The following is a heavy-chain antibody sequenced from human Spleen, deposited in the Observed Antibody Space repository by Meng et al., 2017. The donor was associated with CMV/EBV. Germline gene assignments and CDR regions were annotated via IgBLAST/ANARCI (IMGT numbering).Heavy chain of an antibody. CDR3: AHRDYCSGGTCTFDY. Sequence: QITLKEFGPTLVKPTQTLPLTCTFSGFSLSTSGMGVGWIRQPPGKALEWLALIYWDDDKRYSPSLKSRLTITKDTSKNQVVLTMTNMDPVDTATYYCAHRDYCSGGTCTFDYWGQGTLVTVSS. J-gene: IGHJ4*02. CDR1: GFSLSTSGMG. D-gene: IGHD2-15*01. V-gene: IGHV2-5*02. CDR2: IYWDDDK.